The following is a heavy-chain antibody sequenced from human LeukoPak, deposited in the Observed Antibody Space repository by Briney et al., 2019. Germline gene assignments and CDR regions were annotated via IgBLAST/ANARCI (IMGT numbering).Heavy chain of an antibody. V-gene: IGHV3-53*01. Sequence: LGGSLRLSCAASGFTVSSNYMSWVRQAPGKGLEWVSVIYSGGSTYYADSVKGRFTISRDNSKNTLYLQMNSLRAEDAAVYFCAKAPVTSCRGAYCYPFDSWGQGTLVTVSS. CDR3: AKAPVTSCRGAYCYPFDS. CDR1: GFTVSSNY. D-gene: IGHD2-21*01. CDR2: IYSGGST. J-gene: IGHJ4*02.